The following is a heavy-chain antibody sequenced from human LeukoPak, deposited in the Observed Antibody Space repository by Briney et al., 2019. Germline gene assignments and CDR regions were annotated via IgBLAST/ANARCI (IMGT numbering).Heavy chain of an antibody. CDR2: ISAYNGNT. CDR3: ARGPGGNNWFDP. Sequence: ASVKVSCKASGYTFTSYGISWVRQAPGQGLEWMGWISAYNGNTNYAQKLQGRVTMTRDTSISTAYMELSRLRSDDTAVYYCARGPGGNNWFDPWGQGTLVTVSS. V-gene: IGHV1-18*01. CDR1: GYTFTSYG. D-gene: IGHD4-23*01. J-gene: IGHJ5*02.